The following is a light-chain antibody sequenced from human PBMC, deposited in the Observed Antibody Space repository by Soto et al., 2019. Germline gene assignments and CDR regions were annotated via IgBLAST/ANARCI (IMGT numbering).Light chain of an antibody. Sequence: QSVLTQPASVSGSPGQSITISCTGTSSDVGGYNYVSWYQQHPGKAPKLMIYDVSNRPSGVSNRFSGSKSGNTASLTISGLQAEVFANYNATSYICSSTFYVSVTGTKVT. CDR2: DVS. CDR3: TSYICSSTFYV. V-gene: IGLV2-14*01. CDR1: SSDVGGYNY. J-gene: IGLJ1*01.